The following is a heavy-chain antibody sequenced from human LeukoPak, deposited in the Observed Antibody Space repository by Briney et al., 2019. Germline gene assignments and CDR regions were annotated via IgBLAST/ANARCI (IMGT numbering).Heavy chain of an antibody. CDR1: GLTFSSYA. J-gene: IGHJ4*02. CDR2: ISGSGGST. V-gene: IGHV3-23*01. CDR3: ARHSGNYYFDY. D-gene: IGHD1-26*01. Sequence: GGSLRLSCADSGLTFSSYAMSWVRQAPGKGLEWVSAISGSGGSTYYADSVKGRFTISRDNSRNTLYLQMNSLRAEDTAVYYCARHSGNYYFDYWGQGTLVTVSS.